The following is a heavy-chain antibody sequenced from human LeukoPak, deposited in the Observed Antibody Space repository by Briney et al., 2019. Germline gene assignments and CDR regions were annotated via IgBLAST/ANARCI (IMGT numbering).Heavy chain of an antibody. CDR2: ISSSSSTI. Sequence: GGSLRLSCAVSGFTFSTYVMNWVRQAPGKGLEWVSYISSSSSTIYYADSVKGRFTISRDNAKNSLYLQMNSLRDEDTAVYYCARAGYDFWSGYSDYWGQGTLVTVSS. J-gene: IGHJ4*02. CDR3: ARAGYDFWSGYSDY. D-gene: IGHD3-3*01. V-gene: IGHV3-48*02. CDR1: GFTFSTYV.